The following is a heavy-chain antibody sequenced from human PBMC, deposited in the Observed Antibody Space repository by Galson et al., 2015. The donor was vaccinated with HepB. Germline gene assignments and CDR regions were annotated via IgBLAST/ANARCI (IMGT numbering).Heavy chain of an antibody. V-gene: IGHV3-23*01. CDR3: AKDSAQDQPPSNSGSPLDY. CDR2: ISGSGGST. CDR1: GFTFSSYA. J-gene: IGHJ4*02. Sequence: SLRLSCAASGFTFSSYAMSWVRQAPGKGLEWVSAISGSGGSTYYADSVKGRFTISRDNSKNTLYLQMNSLRAEDTAVYYCAKDSAQDQPPSNSGSPLDYWGQGTLVTVSS. D-gene: IGHD1-26*01.